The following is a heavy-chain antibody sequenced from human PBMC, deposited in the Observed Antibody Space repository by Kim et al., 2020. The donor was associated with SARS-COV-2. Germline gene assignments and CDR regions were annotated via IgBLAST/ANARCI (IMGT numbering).Heavy chain of an antibody. J-gene: IGHJ4*02. D-gene: IGHD6-13*01. CDR3: VRVRVAATVGFDD. V-gene: IGHV3-66*01. Sequence: YADSVKGRFTVSRDASKNILYLQMSSLRAEDTAVYYCVRVRVAATVGFDDWGQGTLVTVSS.